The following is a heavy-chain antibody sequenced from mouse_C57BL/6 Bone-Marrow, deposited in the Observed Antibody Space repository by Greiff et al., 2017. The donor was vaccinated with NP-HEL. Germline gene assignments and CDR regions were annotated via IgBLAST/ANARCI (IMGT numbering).Heavy chain of an antibody. CDR1: GYTFTSYW. Sequence: QVQLQQPGAELVKPGASVKLSCKASGYTFTSYWMHWVKQRPGQGLEWIGMIHPNSGSTNYNEKFKSKATLTVDKSSSTAYMQLSSLTSEDSAVYYCARTLYYYVGFAYWGQGTLVTVSA. J-gene: IGHJ3*01. CDR3: ARTLYYYVGFAY. D-gene: IGHD1-1*01. V-gene: IGHV1-64*01. CDR2: IHPNSGST.